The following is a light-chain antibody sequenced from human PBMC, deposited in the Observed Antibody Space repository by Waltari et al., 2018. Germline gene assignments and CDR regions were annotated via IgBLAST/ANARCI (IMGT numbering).Light chain of an antibody. Sequence: EIVLTQSPGPLSLSPGERATTPCRASQSVSISYLAWYQHKPGQAPRLLIYGASTRATGIPDRFSGSGSGTDFTLTVNRLEPEDFAVYYCQQYGSSPLTFGGGTKVEIK. CDR1: QSVSISY. V-gene: IGKV3-20*01. CDR2: GAS. CDR3: QQYGSSPLT. J-gene: IGKJ4*01.